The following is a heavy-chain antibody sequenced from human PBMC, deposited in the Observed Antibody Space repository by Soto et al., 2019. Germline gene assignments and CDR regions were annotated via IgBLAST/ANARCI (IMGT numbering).Heavy chain of an antibody. CDR2: IIPLLGTV. CDR1: GGTFSTYG. J-gene: IGHJ4*02. Sequence: QVQLVQSGAEVKKPGSSVKISCMASGGTFSTYGVSWVRQAPGQGLEWMGGIIPLLGTVNYAQKFQGRVTIRADESMTTAYMEMRGLRSDDTAVYFCAREADRRWLHLFDFWDQGTLVTVSS. D-gene: IGHD5-12*01. V-gene: IGHV1-69*01. CDR3: AREADRRWLHLFDF.